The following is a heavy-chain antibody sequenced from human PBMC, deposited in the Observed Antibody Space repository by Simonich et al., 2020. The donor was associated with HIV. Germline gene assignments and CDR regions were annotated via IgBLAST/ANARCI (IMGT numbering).Heavy chain of an antibody. J-gene: IGHJ6*03. CDR1: GGSFSGYY. Sequence: QVHLQQWGAGLLKPSETLSLTCAVYGGSFSGYYCNCIRQPPGKGLEWNGEITHNGSRKYNPALKSRVPISVDTSKNQFSLKLSSVTAADTAVYYCARESPVRDGYDYYYFYYYMDVWGKGTAVTVSS. CDR2: ITHNGSR. V-gene: IGHV4-34*01. CDR3: ARESPVRDGYDYYYFYYYMDV. D-gene: IGHD5-12*01.